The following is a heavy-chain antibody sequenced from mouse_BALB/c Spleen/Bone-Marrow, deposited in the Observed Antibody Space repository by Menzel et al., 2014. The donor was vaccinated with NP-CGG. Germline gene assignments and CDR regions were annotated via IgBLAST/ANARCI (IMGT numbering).Heavy chain of an antibody. CDR2: IRNKAYGYTT. CDR1: GFTFTDYY. V-gene: IGHV7-3*02. CDR3: ARDMGGLLFDS. Sequence: EVNVVESGGVLVQPGGSLRLSCATSGFTFTDYYMNWDRQPPGKALEWLAFIRNKAYGYTTEYSASVKGRFTISRDNSQNILYLQMNTLRAEDSATYYCARDMGGLLFDSWGQGTTLSVSS. D-gene: IGHD1-1*01. J-gene: IGHJ2*01.